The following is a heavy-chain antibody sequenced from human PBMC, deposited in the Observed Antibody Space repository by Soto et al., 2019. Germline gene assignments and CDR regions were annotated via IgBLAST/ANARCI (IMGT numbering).Heavy chain of an antibody. CDR1: GYAFTGHY. V-gene: IGHV1-2*02. J-gene: IGHJ6*02. CDR2: LKPDNGGT. Sequence: SVKVSCKASGYAFTGHYMHWVRQVSGRRLEFLGWLKPDNGGTYYAPKFQGRVTFTRDTSNTTAYMEMSGLHSDDTAVYFRARDLCPLGSGSPCPTFGMDLWGQGNTVTVPS. D-gene: IGHD3-10*01. CDR3: ARDLCPLGSGSPCPTFGMDL.